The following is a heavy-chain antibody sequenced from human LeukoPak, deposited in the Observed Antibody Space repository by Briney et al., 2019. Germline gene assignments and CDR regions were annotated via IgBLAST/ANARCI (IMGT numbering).Heavy chain of an antibody. CDR1: GYTFTSYG. Sequence: ASVKVSCKASGYTFTSYGISWVRQAPGQGLEWMGWISAYNGNTNYAQKLQGRVTMTTDTSTGTAYMELRSLRSDDTAVYYCARGTQDIVVVPAAMGYYYYGMDVWGQGTTVTVSS. CDR2: ISAYNGNT. J-gene: IGHJ6*02. CDR3: ARGTQDIVVVPAAMGYYYYGMDV. D-gene: IGHD2-2*01. V-gene: IGHV1-18*01.